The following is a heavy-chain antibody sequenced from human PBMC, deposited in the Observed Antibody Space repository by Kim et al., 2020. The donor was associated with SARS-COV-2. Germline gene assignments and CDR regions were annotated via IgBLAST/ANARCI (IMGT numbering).Heavy chain of an antibody. J-gene: IGHJ4*02. V-gene: IGHV1-2*02. D-gene: IGHD6-19*01. CDR1: GYTFTGYY. CDR3: AREKIAVAGTDFGY. CDR2: FNPNSGGT. Sequence: ASVKVFCKASGYTFTGYYMHWVRQASGQGLEWMGWFNPNSGGTNYAQKFQGSVTMTRDTSISKVYMELSRLRSDDTAVYYCAREKIAVAGTDFGYWGQGTLVTVSS.